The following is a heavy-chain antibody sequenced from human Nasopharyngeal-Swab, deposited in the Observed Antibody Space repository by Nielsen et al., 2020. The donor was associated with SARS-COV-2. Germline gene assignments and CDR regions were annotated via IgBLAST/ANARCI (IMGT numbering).Heavy chain of an antibody. Sequence: GESLKISCAASGFTFSSFEMHWVRQVSGKGLEWVSAIDTTGDTYYPDPVKGRFTISRENAKNSLFLQINSLRVEDTAMYYCARGDGIYCGGGNCYAVDPFEIWGQGTMVTVSS. V-gene: IGHV3-13*01. J-gene: IGHJ3*02. CDR3: ARGDGIYCGGGNCYAVDPFEI. D-gene: IGHD2-15*01. CDR2: IDTTGDT. CDR1: GFTFSSFE.